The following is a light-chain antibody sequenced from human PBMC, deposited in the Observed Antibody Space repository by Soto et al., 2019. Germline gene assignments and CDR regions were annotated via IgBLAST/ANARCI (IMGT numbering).Light chain of an antibody. CDR1: QDISNY. CDR3: QQDDNLPSLT. V-gene: IGKV1-33*01. CDR2: DAS. Sequence: DIQMTQSPSSLSASVGDRVTITCQASQDISNYLNWYQQKPGKAPKLLIYDASNLETGVPSRFSGSGSGTDYTFTISSLQQEDIATYYCQQDDNLPSLTFGGGTKVEIK. J-gene: IGKJ4*01.